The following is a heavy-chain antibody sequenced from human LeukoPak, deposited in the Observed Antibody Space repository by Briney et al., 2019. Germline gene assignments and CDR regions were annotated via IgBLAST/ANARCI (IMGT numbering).Heavy chain of an antibody. D-gene: IGHD3-22*01. CDR3: ARVWYDSSGYWLNDY. CDR1: GYTFTGYY. Sequence: ASVKVSCKASGYTFTGYYMHWVRQAPGQGLEWMGRINPNSGGTNYAQKFQGRVTMTRDTSISTAYMELSRLRSDDTAVYYCARVWYDSSGYWLNDYWGQGTLVTVSS. J-gene: IGHJ4*02. CDR2: INPNSGGT. V-gene: IGHV1-2*06.